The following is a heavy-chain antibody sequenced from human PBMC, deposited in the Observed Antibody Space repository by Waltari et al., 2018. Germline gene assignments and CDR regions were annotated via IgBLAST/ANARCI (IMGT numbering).Heavy chain of an antibody. D-gene: IGHD3-10*01. CDR2: IRASGGDL. CDR1: DSTFTNLG. J-gene: IGHJ4*02. Sequence: EVQLVESGGALVQPGGSLQPPGPAPDSTFTNLGWGWVGRAPGKGLEWVARIRASGGDLAYADSVEGRLIISRDNSKSTVYLQMNSLRVDDTAVYYCARSIFRGVTAPDYWGQGTLVTVSS. CDR3: ARSIFRGVTAPDY. V-gene: IGHV3-23*04.